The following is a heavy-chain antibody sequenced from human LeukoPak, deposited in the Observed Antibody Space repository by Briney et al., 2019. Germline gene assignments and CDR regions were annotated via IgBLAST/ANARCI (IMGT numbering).Heavy chain of an antibody. Sequence: GGSLRLSCTASGFTFGDYAMSWVRQAPGKGLEWVGFIRSKAYGGTTEYAASVKGRFTISRDDSKSIAYLQMNSLKTEDTAVYYCTQGDYDSSGQPDYWGQGTLVTVSS. CDR3: TQGDYDSSGQPDY. J-gene: IGHJ4*02. V-gene: IGHV3-49*04. CDR2: IRSKAYGGTT. D-gene: IGHD3-22*01. CDR1: GFTFGDYA.